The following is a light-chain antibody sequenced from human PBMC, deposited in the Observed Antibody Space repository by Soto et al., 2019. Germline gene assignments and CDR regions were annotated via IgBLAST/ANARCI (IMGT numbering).Light chain of an antibody. CDR2: GVN. CDR3: SSYTPSSTPVV. V-gene: IGLV2-14*03. Sequence: QSALTQPASVSGSPGQSITISCTGTSSDVGGYNFVSWYQHHPGKAPKLIIYGVNNRPSGVSNRFSGSKSGNTASLTISGLQAEDEADYYCSSYTPSSTPVVFGTGTKLTVL. J-gene: IGLJ1*01. CDR1: SSDVGGYNF.